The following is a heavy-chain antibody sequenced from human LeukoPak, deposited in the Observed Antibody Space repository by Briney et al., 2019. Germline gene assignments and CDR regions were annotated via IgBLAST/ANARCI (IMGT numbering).Heavy chain of an antibody. CDR3: ASRYADYPGY. J-gene: IGHJ4*02. Sequence: PGGSLRLSCAASGFTFSDYYMSWIRPAPGKGLEWVSYISSSGSTIYYADSVKGRFTISSDNAKNSLYVQMNSLRAEDTAVYYCASRYADYPGYWGQGTLVTVSS. CDR1: GFTFSDYY. CDR2: ISSSGSTI. D-gene: IGHD4-17*01. V-gene: IGHV3-11*04.